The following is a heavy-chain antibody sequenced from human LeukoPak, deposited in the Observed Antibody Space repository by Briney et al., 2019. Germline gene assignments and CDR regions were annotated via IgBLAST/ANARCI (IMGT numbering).Heavy chain of an antibody. CDR3: AREVRAGFDY. V-gene: IGHV3-23*01. CDR1: GFTFSNYG. D-gene: IGHD6-19*01. CDR2: ISGSGDNT. J-gene: IGHJ4*02. Sequence: GGSLRLPCAASGFTFSNYGMNWVRQGPGKGLEWVSAISGSGDNTYYADSVKGRFTISRDNSKNTLYLQMNSLRAEDTAVYYCAREVRAGFDYWGQGTLVTVSS.